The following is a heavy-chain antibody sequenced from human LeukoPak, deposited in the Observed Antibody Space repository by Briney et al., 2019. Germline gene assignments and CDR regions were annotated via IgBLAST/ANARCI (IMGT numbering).Heavy chain of an antibody. Sequence: SETLSLTCTVSGGSIRSYYWSWIRQPPGKGLEWIAYIYYSGSTNYNPSLKSRVTISVDTSKNQFSLKLSSVTAADTAVYYCATSVAGYYDSSGYYFDYWGQGTLVTVSS. D-gene: IGHD3-22*01. J-gene: IGHJ4*02. CDR1: GGSIRSYY. CDR3: ATSVAGYYDSSGYYFDY. CDR2: IYYSGST. V-gene: IGHV4-59*12.